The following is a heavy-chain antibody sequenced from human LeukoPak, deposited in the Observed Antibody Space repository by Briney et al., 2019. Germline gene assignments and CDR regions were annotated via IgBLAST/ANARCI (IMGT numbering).Heavy chain of an antibody. V-gene: IGHV3-30*18. J-gene: IGHJ4*02. CDR2: TSNDGSNK. Sequence: GGSLRLSCAASGFTFSSYGMHWVRQAPGKGLEWVAVTSNDGSNKYYEDSVKGRFTVSRDNSQNTLYLQVNSLRAEDTAVYYCAKSRGSCGYDCYSDYWGQGTLVTVSS. CDR3: AKSRGSCGYDCYSDY. D-gene: IGHD2-21*02. CDR1: GFTFSSYG.